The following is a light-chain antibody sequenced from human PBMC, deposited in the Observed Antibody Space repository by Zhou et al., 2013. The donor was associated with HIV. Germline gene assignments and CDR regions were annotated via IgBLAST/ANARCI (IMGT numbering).Light chain of an antibody. CDR3: QQYARSPFT. CDR1: QTVSNNY. J-gene: IGKJ3*01. Sequence: NVLTQSPGTLSLSPGERATLSCRASQTVSNNYLAWYQQKPGQAPRLLIYGVSSRATGIPDRFSGSGSGTDFTLVISRLEPEDFAVYYCQQYARSPFTFGPGTTVDVK. V-gene: IGKV3-20*01. CDR2: GVS.